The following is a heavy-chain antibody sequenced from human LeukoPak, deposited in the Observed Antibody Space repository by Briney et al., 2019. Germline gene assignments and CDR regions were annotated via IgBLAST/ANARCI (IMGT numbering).Heavy chain of an antibody. CDR1: GYTFTSYG. J-gene: IGHJ4*02. V-gene: IGHV1-18*01. Sequence: ASVKVSCKASGYTFTSYGISWVRQAPGQGLEWMGWISAYDGNTNYAQKLQGRVTMTTDTSTSTAYMELRSLRSDDTAVYYCARDDPGSIAARPSTIDYWGQGTLVTVSS. CDR3: ARDDPGSIAARPSTIDY. D-gene: IGHD6-6*01. CDR2: ISAYDGNT.